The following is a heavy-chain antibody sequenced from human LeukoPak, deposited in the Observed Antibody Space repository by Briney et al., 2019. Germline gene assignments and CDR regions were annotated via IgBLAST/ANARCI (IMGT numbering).Heavy chain of an antibody. CDR2: ISMTSSYI. J-gene: IGHJ4*02. Sequence: PGGSLRLSCAASGFTFHSHSMSWVRQAPGKGLEWVSSISMTSSYIYYADSVKGRFTISRDNAKNSLYLHMNSLRAEDTAVYYCARVAGYSGYEPGYFEDWGQGTLVTVSS. D-gene: IGHD5-12*01. V-gene: IGHV3-21*01. CDR1: GFTFHSHS. CDR3: ARVAGYSGYEPGYFED.